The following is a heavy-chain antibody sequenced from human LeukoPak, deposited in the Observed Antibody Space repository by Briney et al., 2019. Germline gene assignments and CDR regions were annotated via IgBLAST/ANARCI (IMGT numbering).Heavy chain of an antibody. CDR2: IYYTGTT. D-gene: IGHD4-17*01. CDR3: AREDPQTTVPEGMDV. J-gene: IGHJ6*02. Sequence: SETLSLTCSVPGGSISTYYWSWIRQPPGKGLEWLGYIYYTGTTNYNPSLRSRLTISVDTSRNQFSLRLSSVTAADTAVYYCAREDPQTTVPEGMDVWGHGTTVIVSS. CDR1: GGSISTYY. V-gene: IGHV4-59*01.